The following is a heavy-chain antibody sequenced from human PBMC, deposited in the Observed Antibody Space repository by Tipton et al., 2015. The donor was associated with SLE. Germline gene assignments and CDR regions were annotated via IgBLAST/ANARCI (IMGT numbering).Heavy chain of an antibody. CDR1: GFNFRNYD. CDR2: IGTTGDT. CDR3: ARGLSATGEFDY. J-gene: IGHJ4*02. Sequence: LVQSGGGLVQPGGSLRLSCAASGFNFRNYDMHWVRQASGKGLEWVSVIGTTGDTYYSGSVKGRFTISRENAENSLYLQLNSLRAGDTAVYYCARGLSATGEFDYWGQGTLVTVSS. V-gene: IGHV3-13*01. D-gene: IGHD3-16*01.